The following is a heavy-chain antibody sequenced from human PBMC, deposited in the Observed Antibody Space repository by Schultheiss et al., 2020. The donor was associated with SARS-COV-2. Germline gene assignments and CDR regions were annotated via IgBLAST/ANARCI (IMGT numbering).Heavy chain of an antibody. CDR3: AREGFRIWSGYYVDSYYYYGMDV. J-gene: IGHJ6*02. V-gene: IGHV3-72*01. Sequence: GGSLRLSCAASGFTFSDHYMDWVRQAPGKGLEWVGRTRNKANSYTTEYAASVKGRFTISRDDSKNSLYLQMNSLKTEDTAVYYCAREGFRIWSGYYVDSYYYYGMDVWGQGTTVTVSS. CDR1: GFTFSDHY. D-gene: IGHD3-3*01. CDR2: TRNKANSYTT.